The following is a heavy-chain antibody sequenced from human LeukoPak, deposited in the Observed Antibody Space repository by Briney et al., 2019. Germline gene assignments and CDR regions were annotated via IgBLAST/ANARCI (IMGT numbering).Heavy chain of an antibody. Sequence: ASVKVSCKASGYTFTDYGLSWVQQAPGQGLDGMAWINIYSGNTNYAQKLQGRVTVTTDRSASTAYMELRSLISDDTAVYYCARDLRSDGMAVGGYWGQGTLVTVSS. D-gene: IGHD6-19*01. CDR1: GYTFTDYG. CDR2: INIYSGNT. V-gene: IGHV1-18*01. J-gene: IGHJ4*02. CDR3: ARDLRSDGMAVGGY.